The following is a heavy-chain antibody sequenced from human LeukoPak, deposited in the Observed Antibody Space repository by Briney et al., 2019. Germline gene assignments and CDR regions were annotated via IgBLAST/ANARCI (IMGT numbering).Heavy chain of an antibody. Sequence: PSETLSLTCNVSGGSINSHYWSWIRQPPGKGMEWIGYIYYSGSTRYNPSLKSRVTISVDTSKNQFSLKLSSVNPADTAVYYCARDLPLDTGGYYYGMDVWGQGSTVTVSS. V-gene: IGHV4-59*11. CDR3: ARDLPLDTGGYYYGMDV. J-gene: IGHJ6*02. CDR1: GGSINSHY. D-gene: IGHD5-18*01. CDR2: IYYSGST.